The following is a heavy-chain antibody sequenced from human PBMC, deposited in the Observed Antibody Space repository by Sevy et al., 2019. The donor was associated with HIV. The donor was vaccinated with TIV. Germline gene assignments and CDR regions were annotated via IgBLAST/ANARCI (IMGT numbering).Heavy chain of an antibody. J-gene: IGHJ6*03. V-gene: IGHV3-74*01. CDR2: INSEGSST. CDR1: GFTFSSYW. CDR3: ARAAWGLPYYYYMDV. Sequence: GGSLRLSCAASGFTFSSYWMHWVRQAPGKGLVWVSRINSEGSSTSYADSVKGRFTISRDNAKNTLYLQMNSLRAEDTAVYYCARAAWGLPYYYYMDVWGKGTTVTVSS. D-gene: IGHD7-27*01.